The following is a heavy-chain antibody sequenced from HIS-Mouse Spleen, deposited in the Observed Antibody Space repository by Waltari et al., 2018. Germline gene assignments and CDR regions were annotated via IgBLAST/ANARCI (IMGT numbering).Heavy chain of an antibody. Sequence: QLQLQESGPGLVKPSETLSLTCTVSGGSISSSSYYWGWIRQPPGKGLGWIGSIHYSGSTYYNPSLKSRVTRSVDTSKNQFSLKLSSVTAADTAVYYCAREIPYSSSWYDWYFDLWGRGTLVTVSS. CDR1: GGSISSSSYY. CDR3: AREIPYSSSWYDWYFDL. D-gene: IGHD6-13*01. CDR2: IHYSGST. V-gene: IGHV4-39*07. J-gene: IGHJ2*01.